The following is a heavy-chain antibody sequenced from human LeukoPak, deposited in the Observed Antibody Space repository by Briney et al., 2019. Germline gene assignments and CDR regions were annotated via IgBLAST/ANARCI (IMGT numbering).Heavy chain of an antibody. J-gene: IGHJ4*02. D-gene: IGHD5-18*01. CDR1: GFTFSSYS. Sequence: GGSLRLPCAASGFTFSSYSMNWVRQAPGKGLEWVSSISSSSSYIYHADSVKGRFTISRDNAKNSLYLQMNSLRAEDTAVYYCARGSSGYSYGYDYWGQGTLVTVSS. CDR2: ISSSSSYI. V-gene: IGHV3-21*01. CDR3: ARGSSGYSYGYDY.